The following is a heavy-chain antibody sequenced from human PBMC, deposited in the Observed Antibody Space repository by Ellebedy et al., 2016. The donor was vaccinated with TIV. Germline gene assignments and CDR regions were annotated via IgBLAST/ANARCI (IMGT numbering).Heavy chain of an antibody. D-gene: IGHD4-17*01. CDR2: ISYDGSER. CDR1: GFTFGSYG. J-gene: IGHJ4*02. CDR3: ARTYADYYLDY. V-gene: IGHV3-30*03. Sequence: GGSLRLSCATSGFTFGSYGMHWVRQVPGKGLEWVAYISYDGSERTHTGSVRGRFSISRDKSKSTLYLQMNSLRSEDTAVYYCARTYADYYLDYWGQGTLVTVSS.